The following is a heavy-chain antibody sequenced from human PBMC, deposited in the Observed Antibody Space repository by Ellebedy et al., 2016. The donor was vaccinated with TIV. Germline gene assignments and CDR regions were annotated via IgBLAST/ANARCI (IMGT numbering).Heavy chain of an antibody. J-gene: IGHJ4*02. Sequence: MPSETLSLTCSVSGYSITSGFFCSWIRQAPGRGLEWLGYVFYTGNTYYNPSLRSQVAMSVDTSKNQFSLSLTSVTAADTAVYYCAKARDRSLDQWGQGTLVTVSS. CDR2: VFYTGNT. CDR1: GYSITSGFF. V-gene: IGHV4-28*01. CDR3: AKARDRSLDQ. D-gene: IGHD1-14*01.